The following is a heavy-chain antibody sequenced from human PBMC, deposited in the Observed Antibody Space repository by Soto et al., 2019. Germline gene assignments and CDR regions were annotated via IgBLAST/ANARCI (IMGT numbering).Heavy chain of an antibody. D-gene: IGHD5-12*01. CDR1: GGSLSSYY. CDR3: ARGLEGVVATH. V-gene: IGHV4-34*01. Sequence: QVQPHQWGAGLLKPSETLSLNCAVTGGSLSSYYWSWIRQPPGKGLEWIGEVNDGGHTNYSPSLRGRVTISSTAANNRFSLRLNAVTAADTGVYCCARGLEGVVATHWDQGSLVPVSS. J-gene: IGHJ4*02. CDR2: VNDGGHT.